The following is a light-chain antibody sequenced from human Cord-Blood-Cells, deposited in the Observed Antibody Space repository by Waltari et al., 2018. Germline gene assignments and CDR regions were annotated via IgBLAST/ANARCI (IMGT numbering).Light chain of an antibody. Sequence: EIVLTQSPATLSLSPGERATLPCRASQSVSSYLAWYQQKPGQAPRLLIYDASNRATGIPARFIGSGSGTDFTLTISSLEPEDFAVYYCQQRSNWPPWTFGQGTKVEIK. CDR3: QQRSNWPPWT. J-gene: IGKJ1*01. CDR2: DAS. CDR1: QSVSSY. V-gene: IGKV3-11*01.